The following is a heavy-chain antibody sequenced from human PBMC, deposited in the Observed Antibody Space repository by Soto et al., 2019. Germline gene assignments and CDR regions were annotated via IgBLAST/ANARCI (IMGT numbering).Heavy chain of an antibody. CDR3: ARCSSSWYWFDP. V-gene: IGHV4-31*03. J-gene: IGHJ5*02. Sequence: SETLSLTCTVSGGSVSSGGYYWSWIRQHPGKGLEWIGYIYYSGSTYYNPSLKSRVTISVDTSKNQFSLKLSSVTAADTAVYYCARCSSSWYWFDPWGQGTLVTVSS. CDR2: IYYSGST. CDR1: GGSVSSGGYY. D-gene: IGHD6-13*01.